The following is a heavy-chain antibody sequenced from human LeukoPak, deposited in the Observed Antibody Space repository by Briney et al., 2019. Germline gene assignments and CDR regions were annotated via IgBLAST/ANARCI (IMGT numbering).Heavy chain of an antibody. CDR3: ARDRFYGWFDP. Sequence: SETLSLTCTVSGGSISSYYWSWIRQPPGKGLEWIGYIYYSGSTNYNPSLKSRVTISVDTSKNQFSLKLSSVTAADTAVYYCARDRFYGWFDPWGQGTLVTVSS. V-gene: IGHV4-59*01. J-gene: IGHJ5*02. CDR1: GGSISSYY. CDR2: IYYSGST. D-gene: IGHD2/OR15-2a*01.